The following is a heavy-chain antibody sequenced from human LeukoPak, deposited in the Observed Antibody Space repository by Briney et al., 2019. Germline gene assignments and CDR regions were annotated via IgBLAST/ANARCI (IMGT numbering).Heavy chain of an antibody. Sequence: GGSLRLSCAASGFTFSSYGMHWVRQAPGKGLEWVAVISYDGSNKYYADSVRGRFTISRDNSKNTLYLQMNSLRAEDTAVYYCARAAAGDGSEFDPWGQGTLVTVSS. V-gene: IGHV3-30*03. CDR1: GFTFSSYG. J-gene: IGHJ5*02. CDR2: ISYDGSNK. CDR3: ARAAAGDGSEFDP. D-gene: IGHD7-27*01.